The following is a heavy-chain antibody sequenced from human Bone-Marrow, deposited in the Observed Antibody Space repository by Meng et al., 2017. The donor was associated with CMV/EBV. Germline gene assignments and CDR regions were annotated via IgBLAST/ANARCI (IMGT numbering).Heavy chain of an antibody. J-gene: IGHJ4*02. Sequence: SLKISCAASGFTFSSFGMHWVRQAPGKGLEWVAFILYDGSNEYYADSVKGRFIIFRDNSKNTLYLQMNSLKPEDTAVFYCTKDVKFGDFDYWGQGTLVTVSS. V-gene: IGHV3-30*18. D-gene: IGHD3-16*01. CDR3: TKDVKFGDFDY. CDR1: GFTFSSFG. CDR2: ILYDGSNE.